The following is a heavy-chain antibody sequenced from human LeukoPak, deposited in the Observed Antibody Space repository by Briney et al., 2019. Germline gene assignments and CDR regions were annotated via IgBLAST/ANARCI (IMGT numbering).Heavy chain of an antibody. D-gene: IGHD2-21*01. V-gene: IGHV4-31*11. CDR2: LYYTGTT. Sequence: SETLSLTCAVYGGSFSGYYWSWIRQHPGKGLEWIGYLYYTGTTYYNPSLKSRITISVDTSKTQFSLRLSSVSAADTAIYYCARDLGVRGMDVWGQGTTVTVSS. CDR3: ARDLGVRGMDV. J-gene: IGHJ6*02. CDR1: GGSFSGYY.